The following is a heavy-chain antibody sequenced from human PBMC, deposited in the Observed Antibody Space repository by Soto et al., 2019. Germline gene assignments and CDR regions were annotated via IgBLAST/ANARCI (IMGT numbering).Heavy chain of an antibody. CDR2: TYYRSKWYN. J-gene: IGHJ6*02. CDR1: GDSVSSNSAA. CDR3: ARVPSARRYYYYGMDV. Sequence: SPTLSLTCAISGDSVSSNSAAWNWIRQSPSRGLEWLGRTYYRSKWYNDYAVSVKSRITINPDTSKNQFSLQLNSVTPEDTAVYYCARVPSARRYYYYGMDVWGQGTTVTVSS. V-gene: IGHV6-1*01. D-gene: IGHD6-6*01.